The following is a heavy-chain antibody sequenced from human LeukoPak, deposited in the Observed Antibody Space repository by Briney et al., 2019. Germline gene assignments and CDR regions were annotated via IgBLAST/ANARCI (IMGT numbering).Heavy chain of an antibody. Sequence: GGSLRLSCAASEFTFSSYAMHWVRQAPGKGLEWVAVISYDGSNKYYADSVKGRFTISRDNSKNTLYLQMSSLRAEDTAVYYCARGALVVNDYWGQGTLVTVSS. CDR3: ARGALVVNDY. J-gene: IGHJ4*02. V-gene: IGHV3-30-3*01. D-gene: IGHD3-22*01. CDR2: ISYDGSNK. CDR1: EFTFSSYA.